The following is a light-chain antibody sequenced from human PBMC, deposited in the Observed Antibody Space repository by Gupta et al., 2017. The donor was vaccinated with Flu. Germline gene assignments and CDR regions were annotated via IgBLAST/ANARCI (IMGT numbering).Light chain of an antibody. CDR2: GEN. V-gene: IGLV3-19*01. Sequence: SSERTQDPAVSVALGQTVRITCQGDSLRSYYASWYQQTPGQAPVLVIYGENKRPSGIPDRFSGSRSGNTASLTITGAQAEDEADYYCNSRDSSGNHLWVFGGGTKLTVL. CDR3: NSRDSSGNHLWV. J-gene: IGLJ3*02. CDR1: SLRSYY.